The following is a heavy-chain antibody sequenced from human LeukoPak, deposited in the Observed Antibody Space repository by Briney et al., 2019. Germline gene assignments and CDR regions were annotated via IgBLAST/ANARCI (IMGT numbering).Heavy chain of an antibody. D-gene: IGHD1-26*01. CDR2: IYYSGST. Sequence: SETLSLTCTVSGGSISSSSYYWGWIRQPPGKGLEWIGSIYYSGSTYYNPSLKSRVAISVDTSKNQFSLKLSSVTAADTAVYYCARDLGGSYYDNAFDIWGQGTMVTVSS. CDR3: ARDLGGSYYDNAFDI. CDR1: GGSISSSSYY. J-gene: IGHJ3*02. V-gene: IGHV4-39*07.